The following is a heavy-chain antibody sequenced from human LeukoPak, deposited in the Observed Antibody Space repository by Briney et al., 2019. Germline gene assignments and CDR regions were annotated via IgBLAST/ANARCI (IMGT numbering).Heavy chain of an antibody. CDR3: AKRGPGSPESGKYYFDY. CDR2: ISGSAART. CDR1: GFTFSSYS. V-gene: IGHV3-23*01. Sequence: PGRSLRLSCAASGFTFSSYSMNWVRQAPGRGLEWVSAISGSAARTFYADSVKGRFTISRDNSKNTLPLQMNSLRAEDTAVDYCAKRGPGSPESGKYYFDYWGQGTLVTVSS. D-gene: IGHD3-10*01. J-gene: IGHJ4*02.